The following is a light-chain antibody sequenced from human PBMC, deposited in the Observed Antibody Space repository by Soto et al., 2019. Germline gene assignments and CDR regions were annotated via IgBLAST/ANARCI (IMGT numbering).Light chain of an antibody. V-gene: IGKV3-20*01. CDR2: GAS. J-gene: IGKJ2*01. Sequence: EIVLTQSPGTLSLSPGERATLSCRASQSVSSTYIAWYQQNPGQAPRLLIYGASSRATGITDRFSGSGSGTGFTLTISRLEPEDFAVYFCQQYGRSPPFTFGQGTKVEIK. CDR3: QQYGRSPPFT. CDR1: QSVSSTY.